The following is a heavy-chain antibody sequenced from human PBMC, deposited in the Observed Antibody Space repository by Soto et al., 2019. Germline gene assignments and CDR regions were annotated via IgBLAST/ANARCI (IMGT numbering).Heavy chain of an antibody. CDR1: GFSFDDYA. Sequence: EVKLVESGGGWVQPDRSLRLSCAASGFSFDDYAMHWVRQLPGKGLEWVAGIGWRSFTLGYANSVKGRFTISRDNAQNFLYLQMDDLRAEDSALYFCAKDRLASSRGRFDVWGQGTLVTVSS. CDR3: AKDRLASSRGRFDV. V-gene: IGHV3-9*01. D-gene: IGHD2-21*01. CDR2: IGWRSFTL. J-gene: IGHJ4*02.